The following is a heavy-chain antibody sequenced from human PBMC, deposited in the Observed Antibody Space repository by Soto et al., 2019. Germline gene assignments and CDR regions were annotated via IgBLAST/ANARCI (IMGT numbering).Heavy chain of an antibody. CDR1: GGTFSSYA. CDR3: ARGEVVVVAADYYYYYGMEV. CDR2: IIPIFGTA. J-gene: IGHJ6*02. D-gene: IGHD2-15*01. V-gene: IGHV1-69*06. Sequence: ASVKISCKASGGTFSSYAISWVRQAPGQGLEWMGGIIPIFGTANYAQKLQGRVTITADKSTSTAYMELSSLRSEDTAVYYCARGEVVVVAADYYYYYGMEVWGQGTKVTVSS.